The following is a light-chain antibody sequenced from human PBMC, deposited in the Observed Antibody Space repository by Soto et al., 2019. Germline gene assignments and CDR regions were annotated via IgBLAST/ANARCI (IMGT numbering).Light chain of an antibody. V-gene: IGKV3-20*01. CDR3: QQYGSSPPYT. CDR1: QTVSGNY. CDR2: GSS. J-gene: IGKJ2*01. Sequence: EIVMTQSPATLSVSPGERATLSCRASQTVSGNYLAWYEQKPGQSPRLLIYGSSDRATGIPDRFSGSGSGTDFTLTITRVEPEDFAVYYCQQYGSSPPYTFGQGTTLEI.